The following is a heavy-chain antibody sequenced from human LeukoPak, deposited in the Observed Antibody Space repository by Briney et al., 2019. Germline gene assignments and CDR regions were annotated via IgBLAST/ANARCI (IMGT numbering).Heavy chain of an antibody. D-gene: IGHD1-1*01. J-gene: IGHJ4*02. CDR3: ARSTTNLDH. V-gene: IGHV3-23*01. CDR2: VTGNGIHT. CDR1: GFTFTSYA. Sequence: PGGSLRLSCAASGFTFTSYAMSWVRQAPGKRLEWVAGVTGNGIHTWYADSVKGRFTISRDNANNSLYLQMNSLRVDDTAVYYCARSTTNLDHWGQGTLVTVSS.